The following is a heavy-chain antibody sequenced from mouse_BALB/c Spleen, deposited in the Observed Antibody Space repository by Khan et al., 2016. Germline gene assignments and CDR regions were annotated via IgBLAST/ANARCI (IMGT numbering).Heavy chain of an antibody. CDR2: ISCYNGAT. CDR3: TRYGSSFPYYVDY. CDR1: GYSFTGYY. J-gene: IGHJ2*01. Sequence: LVKTGASVKISCKASGYSFTGYYMHWVKQSHGKSLEWIGYISCYNGATSYNQKFKGKATFTVDTSSSTAYMHCNSLTSEDSAVYYWTRYGSSFPYYVDYWGQGTTLTVSS. D-gene: IGHD1-1*01. V-gene: IGHV1S34*01.